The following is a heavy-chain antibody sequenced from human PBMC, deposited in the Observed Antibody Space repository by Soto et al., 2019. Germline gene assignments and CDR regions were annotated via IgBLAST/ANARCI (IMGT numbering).Heavy chain of an antibody. J-gene: IGHJ4*02. D-gene: IGHD3-22*01. Sequence: EVQLVESGGGLLQPGRSLRLSCATSGFTFDDYAMSWFRQAPGKGLELVGFIRSKSNGGTTEYAAAVKGRFTISRDESRNIAYLQMNSLNTEDTAVYYCAMDTSGYNYYFDHWGQGTLVLVSS. CDR2: IRSKSNGGTT. V-gene: IGHV3-49*03. CDR1: GFTFDDYA. CDR3: AMDTSGYNYYFDH.